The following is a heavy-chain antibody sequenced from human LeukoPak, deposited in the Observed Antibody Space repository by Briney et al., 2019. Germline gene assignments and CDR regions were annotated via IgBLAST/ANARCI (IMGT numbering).Heavy chain of an antibody. CDR1: GYTFTTYA. Sequence: ASVKVSCKASGYTFTTYAMNWVRQAPGQGLEWMGRINTNTGNPTYAQGFTGRFVFSLDTSVSTAYLQISSLKAEDTAVYYCARDQSSSWTHYYYMDVWGKGTTVTVSS. D-gene: IGHD6-13*01. J-gene: IGHJ6*03. V-gene: IGHV7-4-1*02. CDR2: INTNTGNP. CDR3: ARDQSSSWTHYYYMDV.